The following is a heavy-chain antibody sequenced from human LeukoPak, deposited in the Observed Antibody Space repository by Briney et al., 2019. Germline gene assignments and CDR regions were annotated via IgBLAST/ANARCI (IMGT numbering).Heavy chain of an antibody. J-gene: IGHJ4*02. CDR3: ARLYGGYFDY. V-gene: IGHV4-30-2*01. Sequence: SQTLSLTCTVSGGSISSGGYYWSWIRQPPGKGLEWIGYIYHSGSTYYNPSLKSRVTISVDRSKNQFSLKLSSVTAADTAVYYCARLYGGYFDYLGQGTLVTVSS. D-gene: IGHD4-23*01. CDR1: GGSISSGGYY. CDR2: IYHSGST.